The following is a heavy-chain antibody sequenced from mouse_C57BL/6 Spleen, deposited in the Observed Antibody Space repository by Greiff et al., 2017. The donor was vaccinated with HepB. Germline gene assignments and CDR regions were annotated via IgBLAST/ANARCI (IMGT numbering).Heavy chain of an antibody. J-gene: IGHJ3*01. CDR3: ARGGVTTTAAWFAY. CDR1: GYTFTSYW. D-gene: IGHD2-2*01. Sequence: QVQLQQPGAELVKPGASVKLSCKASGYTFTSYWMQWVKQRPGQGLEWIGEIDPSDSYTNYNQKFKGKATLTVDTSSSTAYMQLSSLTSEDSAVYYCARGGVTTTAAWFAYWGQGTLVTVSA. V-gene: IGHV1-50*01. CDR2: IDPSDSYT.